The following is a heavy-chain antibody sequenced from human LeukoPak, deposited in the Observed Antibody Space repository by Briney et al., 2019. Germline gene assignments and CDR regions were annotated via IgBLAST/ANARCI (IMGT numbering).Heavy chain of an antibody. V-gene: IGHV1-69*04. D-gene: IGHD2-15*01. CDR1: GGTFSSYA. J-gene: IGHJ3*02. CDR3: ARDCSGGSCYSGDDAFDI. Sequence: GSSVKVSCKASGGTFSSYAISWVRQAPGQGLEWMGRIIPTLGIANYAQKFQGRVTITADKSTSTAYMELSSLRSEDTAVYYCARDCSGGSCYSGDDAFDIWGQGTMVTVSS. CDR2: IIPTLGIA.